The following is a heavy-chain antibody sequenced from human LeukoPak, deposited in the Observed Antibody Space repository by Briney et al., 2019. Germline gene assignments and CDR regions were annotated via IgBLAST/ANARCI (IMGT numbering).Heavy chain of an antibody. V-gene: IGHV4-30-2*01. CDR3: ARDGDTDYGMDV. D-gene: IGHD5-18*01. CDR2: IYHSGST. Sequence: SETPSLTCAVSGGSISSGGYSWSWIRQPPGKGLEWIGYIYHSGSTNYNPSLKSRVTISVDRSKNQFSLKLSSVTAADTAVYYCARDGDTDYGMDVWGQGTTVTVSS. CDR1: GGSISSGGYS. J-gene: IGHJ6*02.